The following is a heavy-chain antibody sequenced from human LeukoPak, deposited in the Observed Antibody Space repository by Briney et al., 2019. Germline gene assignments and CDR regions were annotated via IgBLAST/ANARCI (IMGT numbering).Heavy chain of an antibody. CDR3: ARTSNYFSDPGVFDY. CDR1: GGNFRNYG. CDR2: INPSGGST. V-gene: IGHV1-46*01. D-gene: IGHD3-9*01. J-gene: IGHJ4*02. Sequence: ASVKVSCKASGGNFRNYGFHWVRQAPGQGLEWMGIINPSGGSTSSTQKFQGRVTMTSDTSTSTVYMELSSLKSEDTAVYYCARTSNYFSDPGVFDYWGQGTLVTVSS.